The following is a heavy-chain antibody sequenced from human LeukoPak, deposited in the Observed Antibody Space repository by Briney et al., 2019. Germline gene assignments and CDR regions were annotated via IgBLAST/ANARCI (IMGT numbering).Heavy chain of an antibody. V-gene: IGHV4-39*07. CDR2: IYHSGST. CDR3: ARLMATPDY. Sequence: SETLSLTCTVSGGSISSSTYYWGWIRQPPGKGLEWIGSIYHSGSTNYNPSLKSRVTISVDKSKNQFSLKLSSVTAADTAVYYCARLMATPDYWGQGTLVTVSS. CDR1: GGSISSSTYY. D-gene: IGHD5-24*01. J-gene: IGHJ4*02.